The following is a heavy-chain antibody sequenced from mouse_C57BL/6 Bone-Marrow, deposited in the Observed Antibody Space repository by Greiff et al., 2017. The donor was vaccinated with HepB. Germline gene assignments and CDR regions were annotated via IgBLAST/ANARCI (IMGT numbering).Heavy chain of an antibody. CDR2: IRSKSSNYAT. Sequence: QLVESGGGLVQPKGSLKLSCAASGFTFNTYAMHWVRQAPGKGLEWVARIRSKSSNYATYYADSVKDRFTISRDDSQSMLYLQMNNLKTEDTAMYYCVRDVDSSGYYAMDYWGQGTSVTVSS. CDR3: VRDVDSSGYYAMDY. D-gene: IGHD3-2*02. J-gene: IGHJ4*01. CDR1: GFTFNTYA. V-gene: IGHV10-3*01.